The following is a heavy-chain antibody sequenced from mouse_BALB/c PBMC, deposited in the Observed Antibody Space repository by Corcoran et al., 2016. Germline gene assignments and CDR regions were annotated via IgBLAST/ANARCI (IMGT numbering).Heavy chain of an antibody. CDR1: GFNIKDTY. CDR3: AKGYGKTWFAY. V-gene: IGHV14-3*02. D-gene: IGHD2-10*02. CDR2: IDPANGNT. J-gene: IGHJ3*01. Sequence: EVQLQQSGAELVKPGASVKLSCTASGFNIKDTYMHWVKQRPEHGLEWIGRIDPANGNTKYDPKFQGKATITADTSSNTAYLQLSSLTSEDTAVYYCAKGYGKTWFAYWGQGTLVTVSA.